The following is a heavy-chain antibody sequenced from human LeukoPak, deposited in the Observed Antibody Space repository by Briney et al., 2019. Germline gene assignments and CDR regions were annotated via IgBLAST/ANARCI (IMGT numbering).Heavy chain of an antibody. Sequence: QPGWSLRLSCAASGFTFSSYSMNWVRRAPGKGLEWVSYISGTSSSIHYADSVKGRFTISRDNAKNSLYLQMNSLRDEDTAVYCCARDSADCTRTSCYAFDIWGQGTTVTVSS. CDR2: ISGTSSSI. D-gene: IGHD2-2*01. CDR3: ARDSADCTRTSCYAFDI. J-gene: IGHJ3*02. CDR1: GFTFSSYS. V-gene: IGHV3-48*02.